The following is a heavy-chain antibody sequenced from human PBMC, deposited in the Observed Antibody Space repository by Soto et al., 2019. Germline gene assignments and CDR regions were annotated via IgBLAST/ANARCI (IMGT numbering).Heavy chain of an antibody. V-gene: IGHV3-9*01. CDR2: ITWNSGKI. D-gene: IGHD2-15*01. CDR1: GFTFDDYA. Sequence: GGSLRLSCTASGFTFDDYAMHWVRQGPERGLEWVSGITWNSGKIAYADSVKGRFTIARDDDNNSLYLQMNSLRPEDTALYYCVKDSYADFHRVLSTAEYFFDYWGHGTLVTVS. J-gene: IGHJ4*01. CDR3: VKDSYADFHRVLSTAEYFFDY.